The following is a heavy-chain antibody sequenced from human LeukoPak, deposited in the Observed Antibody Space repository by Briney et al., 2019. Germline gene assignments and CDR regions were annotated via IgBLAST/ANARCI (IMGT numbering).Heavy chain of an antibody. CDR2: ILTSGNT. D-gene: IGHD1-1*01. Sequence: SETLSLTCTVSGGSISGNAWNWIRQPAGKGLEWIGRILTSGNTDYNPSLESRVTISVDTSKNQFSLKLNSLTAADTAVYYCARRYNSGNDDVFDIWGQGTMVAVSS. V-gene: IGHV4-4*07. CDR1: GGSISGNA. J-gene: IGHJ3*02. CDR3: ARRYNSGNDDVFDI.